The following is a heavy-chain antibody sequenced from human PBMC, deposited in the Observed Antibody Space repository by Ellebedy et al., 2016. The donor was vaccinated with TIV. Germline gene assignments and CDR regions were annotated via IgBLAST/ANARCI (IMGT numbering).Heavy chain of an antibody. V-gene: IGHV4-59*08. Sequence: SETLSFTCTVSGASIDTYYWIWIRQPPGKGLEWIGYISYSGFTNYNPSLKSRVIMSVDMSKNQFSLKLHSVTPADTAVYFCSRLYDFWGDYPAFDVWGQGAMVTVSS. D-gene: IGHD3-3*01. CDR1: GASIDTYY. J-gene: IGHJ3*01. CDR2: ISYSGFT. CDR3: SRLYDFWGDYPAFDV.